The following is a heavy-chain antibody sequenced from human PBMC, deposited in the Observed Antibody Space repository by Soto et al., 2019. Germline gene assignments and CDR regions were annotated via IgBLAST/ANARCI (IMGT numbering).Heavy chain of an antibody. V-gene: IGHV1-46*01. Sequence: QVQLVQSGAEVKKPGASVKVSCKASGYTFTSYYMHWVRQAPGQGLEWMGIINPSGGSTSYAQKFQGRVPMTRDTSTSTGYMELSTLRSEDTAVYYCARSAGVTNYGMDVWGQGTTVTVSS. CDR2: INPSGGST. CDR1: GYTFTSYY. D-gene: IGHD5-18*01. CDR3: ARSAGVTNYGMDV. J-gene: IGHJ6*02.